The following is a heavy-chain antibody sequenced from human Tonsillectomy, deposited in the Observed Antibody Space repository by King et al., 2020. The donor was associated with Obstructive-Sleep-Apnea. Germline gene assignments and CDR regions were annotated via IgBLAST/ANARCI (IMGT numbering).Heavy chain of an antibody. V-gene: IGHV4-59*08. Sequence: QLQESGPGLVKPSETLSLTRTVSGGSISTYFWSWVRQPPGKGLEWIGNIFYIGGTNSNPPHKSRVTISVDTSKSQFSLKLNSVTAADTAVYYCARQWGGSGWYYFDYWGQGALVTVSS. CDR2: IFYIGGT. CDR3: ARQWGGSGWYYFDY. CDR1: GGSISTYF. D-gene: IGHD6-19*01. J-gene: IGHJ4*02.